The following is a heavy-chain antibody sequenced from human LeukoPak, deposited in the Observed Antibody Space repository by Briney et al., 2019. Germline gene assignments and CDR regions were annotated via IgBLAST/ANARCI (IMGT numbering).Heavy chain of an antibody. CDR2: INSDGRNT. D-gene: IGHD2-8*01. CDR3: ARDGDCTNGVCYTEY. Sequence: GGSLRLSCAASGSTFSSYWMHWVRQAPGKGLVLFSRINSDGRNTSYADSVKGRFTISRDNAKNSLYLQMNSLRAEDTAVYYCARDGDCTNGVCYTEYWGQGTLVTVSS. J-gene: IGHJ4*02. CDR1: GSTFSSYW. V-gene: IGHV3-74*01.